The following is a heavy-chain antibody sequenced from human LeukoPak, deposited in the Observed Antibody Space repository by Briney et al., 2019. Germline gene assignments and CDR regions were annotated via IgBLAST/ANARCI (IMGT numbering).Heavy chain of an antibody. CDR1: GFTSDDYA. CDR2: ISWNSGSI. Sequence: GGSLRLSCAASGFTSDDYAMHWVRQAPGKGLEWVSGISWNSGSIGYADSVKGRFTISRDNAKNSLYLQMNSLRAEDTALYYCAKDRKLVVPYSAFDVWGRGTMVTVSS. J-gene: IGHJ3*01. D-gene: IGHD2-8*02. V-gene: IGHV3-9*02. CDR3: AKDRKLVVPYSAFDV.